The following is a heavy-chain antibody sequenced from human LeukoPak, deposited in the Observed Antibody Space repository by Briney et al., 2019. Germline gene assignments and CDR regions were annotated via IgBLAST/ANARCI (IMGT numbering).Heavy chain of an antibody. Sequence: PGGSLRLSCAASGFTFSSHWMHWVRQAPGKGLVWVSRIETDGSSTSYADSVKGRFTVSRDNAKNMLYLQMSSLTAEDTAIYYCTRDVPHNWFDPWGQGTLVTVSS. J-gene: IGHJ5*02. CDR3: TRDVPHNWFDP. V-gene: IGHV3-74*01. CDR1: GFTFSSHW. CDR2: IETDGSST.